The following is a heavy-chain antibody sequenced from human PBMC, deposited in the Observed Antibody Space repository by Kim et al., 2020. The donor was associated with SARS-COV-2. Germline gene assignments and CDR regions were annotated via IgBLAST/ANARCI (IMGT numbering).Heavy chain of an antibody. CDR3: ARGGGWLIEH. J-gene: IGHJ1*01. CDR2: IKHDGSET. CDR1: GFTSTSHW. D-gene: IGHD6-19*01. Sequence: GGSLRLSCAASGFTSTSHWMNWVRQTPGKGLEWVAIIKHDGSETKYVDSVKGRFTISRDSARNSIYLQMNSLRAEDTALYYCARGGGWLIEHWGQGTLVTVSP. V-gene: IGHV3-7*05.